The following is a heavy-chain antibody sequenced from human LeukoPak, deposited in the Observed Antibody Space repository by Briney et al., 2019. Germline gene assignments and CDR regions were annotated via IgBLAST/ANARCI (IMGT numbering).Heavy chain of an antibody. Sequence: GGSLRLSCAASGFTFISYSMHWVRQAPGKGLEWVALIPYDGSHKYYADSVKGRFTISRDNSKNTLYLQMNSLKTEDTAVYYCTRAYSYGYLTLGYWGQGTLVTVSS. V-gene: IGHV3-30*04. CDR1: GFTFISYS. D-gene: IGHD5-18*01. CDR3: TRAYSYGYLTLGY. J-gene: IGHJ4*02. CDR2: IPYDGSHK.